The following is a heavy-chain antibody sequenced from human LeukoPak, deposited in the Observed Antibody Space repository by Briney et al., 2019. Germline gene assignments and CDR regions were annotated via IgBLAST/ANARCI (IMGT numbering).Heavy chain of an antibody. V-gene: IGHV4-30-2*01. J-gene: IGHJ4*02. Sequence: SETLSLTCAVSGGSISSGGYSWSWIRQPPGKGLEWIGYIYHGGSTYYNPSLKSRVTISVDRSKNQFSLKLSSVTAADTAVYYCARASPPDYWGQGTLVTVSS. CDR3: ARASPPDY. CDR1: GGSISSGGYS. CDR2: IYHGGST.